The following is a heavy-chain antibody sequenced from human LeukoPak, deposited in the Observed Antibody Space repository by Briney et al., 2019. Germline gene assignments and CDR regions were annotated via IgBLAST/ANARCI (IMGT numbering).Heavy chain of an antibody. CDR3: ARARYCSSSNCYEHDY. V-gene: IGHV3-21*01. J-gene: IGHJ4*02. Sequence: PGGSLRLSCAASGFTFSSYSMNWVRQAPGKGLEWVSSISSSSIYMYYADSVKGRFTISRDNAKNSLYLRMNSLRAEDTAVYYCARARYCSSSNCYEHDYWGQGTQVTVSS. CDR1: GFTFSSYS. D-gene: IGHD2-2*01. CDR2: ISSSSIYM.